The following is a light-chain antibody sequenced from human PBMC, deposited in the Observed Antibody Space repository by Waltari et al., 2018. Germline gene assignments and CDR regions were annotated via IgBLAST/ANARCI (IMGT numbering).Light chain of an antibody. CDR1: GSVSSN. CDR3: QQYYHWVA. J-gene: IGKJ4*01. Sequence: EMVMTQSPATLSVSPGERATLSCRASGSVSSNVAWYQQKPGQAPRLLIYVASTRATGVQAKFRGSGSGTDFTLTISSLQSEDFAVYYCQQYYHWVAFGGGTWVQIK. CDR2: VAS. V-gene: IGKV3-15*01.